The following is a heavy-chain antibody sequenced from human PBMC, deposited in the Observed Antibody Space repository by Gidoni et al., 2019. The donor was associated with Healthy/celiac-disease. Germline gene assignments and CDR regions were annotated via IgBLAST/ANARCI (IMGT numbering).Heavy chain of an antibody. Sequence: QVQLVESGGGVVQPGRSLRLSCAASGFPFRSNAMHWVRQAPGKGLEWVAVISYDGSNKYYADSVKGRFTISRDNSKNTLYLQMNSLRAEDTAVYYCARERLGELSLGYDYWGQGTLVTVSS. CDR3: ARERLGELSLGYDY. D-gene: IGHD3-16*02. V-gene: IGHV3-30-3*01. J-gene: IGHJ4*02. CDR2: ISYDGSNK. CDR1: GFPFRSNA.